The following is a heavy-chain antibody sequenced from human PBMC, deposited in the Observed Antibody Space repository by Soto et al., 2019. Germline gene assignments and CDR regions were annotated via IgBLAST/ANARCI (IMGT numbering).Heavy chain of an antibody. CDR3: ARASRMVSSRFDY. V-gene: IGHV1-18*01. D-gene: IGHD5-18*01. CDR1: GYTFTIYG. CDR2: ISAYNGNT. J-gene: IGHJ4*02. Sequence: SVKVSCKAAGYTFTIYGISWVRQAPGQGLEWMGWISAYNGNTNYAQKLQGRVTMTTDTSTSTAYMELRSLRSDDTAVYYCARASRMVSSRFDYWGQGTLVPISS.